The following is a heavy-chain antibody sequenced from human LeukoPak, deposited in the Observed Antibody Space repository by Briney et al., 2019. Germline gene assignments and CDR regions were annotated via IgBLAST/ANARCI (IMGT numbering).Heavy chain of an antibody. Sequence: SETLSLTCTVSGGSISSYYWSWIRQPPGKGLEWIGYIYYSGSTNYNPSLKSRVTILVDTSKNQFSLKLSSVTAADTAGYYCAISHSFWTSFDYWGQGTLVTVSS. CDR3: AISHSFWTSFDY. CDR1: GGSISSYY. D-gene: IGHD3/OR15-3a*01. V-gene: IGHV4-59*01. J-gene: IGHJ4*02. CDR2: IYYSGST.